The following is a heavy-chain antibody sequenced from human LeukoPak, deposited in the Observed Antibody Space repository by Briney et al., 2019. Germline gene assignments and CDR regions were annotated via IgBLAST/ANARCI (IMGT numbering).Heavy chain of an antibody. CDR2: MNPNSGNT. CDR3: ARGPTPTRYYDFWSGYDY. J-gene: IGHJ4*02. V-gene: IGHV1-8*03. CDR1: GYTFTSYD. D-gene: IGHD3-3*01. Sequence: GASVKVSCKASGYTFTSYDINWVRQATGQGLEWTGWMNPNSGNTGYAQKFQGRVTITRNTSISTAYMELSSLRSEDTAVYYCARGPTPTRYYDFWSGYDYWGQGTLVTVSS.